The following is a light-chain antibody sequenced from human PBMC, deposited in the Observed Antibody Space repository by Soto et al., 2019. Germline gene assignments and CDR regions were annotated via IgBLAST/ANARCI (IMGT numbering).Light chain of an antibody. CDR1: QSVIRG. CDR3: QEGTYWPA. Sequence: DFAPTLSVAPGEVVTLSCRASQSVIRGLAWYQQKPGQAPRLLIYGASTRATGIPARCSGSGSGTDFTLTISSLEPEDLAVYYCQEGTYWPAFGGGTKV. J-gene: IGKJ4*01. CDR2: GAS. V-gene: IGKV3-15*01.